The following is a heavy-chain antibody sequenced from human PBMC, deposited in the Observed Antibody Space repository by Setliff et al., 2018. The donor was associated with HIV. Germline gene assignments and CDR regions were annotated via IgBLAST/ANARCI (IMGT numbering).Heavy chain of an antibody. V-gene: IGHV3-33*01. CDR3: ARDGIAARWALDY. J-gene: IGHJ4*02. Sequence: GGSLRLSCAASGFTFSSYGMHWVRQAPGKGLEWVAVIWYDGSNKYYADSVKGRFTISRDKSKNSLYLQMNSLRAEDTAIYYCARDGIAARWALDYWGRGTLVTVSS. CDR1: GFTFSSYG. CDR2: IWYDGSNK. D-gene: IGHD6-6*01.